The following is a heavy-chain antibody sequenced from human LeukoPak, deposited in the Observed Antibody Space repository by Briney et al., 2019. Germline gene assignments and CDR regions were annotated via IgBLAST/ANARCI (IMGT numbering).Heavy chain of an antibody. V-gene: IGHV1-3*01. J-gene: IGHJ4*02. CDR3: ARDRLLWFGEFDTNFDY. CDR2: INAGNGNT. D-gene: IGHD3-10*01. Sequence: ASVKVSCKASGYTFTSYAMHWVRQAPGQRLEWMGWINAGNGNTKYSQKFQGRVTITRDTSASTAYMELSSLRSEDTAVYYCARDRLLWFGEFDTNFDYWGQGTLVTVSS. CDR1: GYTFTSYA.